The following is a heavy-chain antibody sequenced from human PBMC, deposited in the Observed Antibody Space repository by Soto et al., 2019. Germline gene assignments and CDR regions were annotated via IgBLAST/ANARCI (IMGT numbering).Heavy chain of an antibody. V-gene: IGHV1-24*01. J-gene: IGHJ4*02. Sequence: ASVKVSCKVSGYTLTELSMHWVRQAPGKGLEWMGGFDPEDGETIYAQKFQGRVTMTEDTSTDTAYMELSSLRSEDTAVYYCATDRGARIAAAGRVQAWDYGGKETRVTVPS. D-gene: IGHD6-13*01. CDR3: ATDRGARIAAAGRVQAWDY. CDR1: GYTLTELS. CDR2: FDPEDGET.